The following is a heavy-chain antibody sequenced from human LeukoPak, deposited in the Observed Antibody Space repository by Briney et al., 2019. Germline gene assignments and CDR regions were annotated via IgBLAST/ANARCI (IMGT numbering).Heavy chain of an antibody. CDR3: ARAQVGPYYMDV. CDR2: ISSSSSYI. Sequence: GGSLRLSCAASGFTFSSYSMNWVRQAPGKGLEWVSSISSSSSYIYYADSVKGRFTISRDNAKNSLYLQMNSLRAEDTAVYYCARAQVGPYYMDVWGKGTTVTISS. CDR1: GFTFSSYS. J-gene: IGHJ6*03. V-gene: IGHV3-21*01. D-gene: IGHD1-26*01.